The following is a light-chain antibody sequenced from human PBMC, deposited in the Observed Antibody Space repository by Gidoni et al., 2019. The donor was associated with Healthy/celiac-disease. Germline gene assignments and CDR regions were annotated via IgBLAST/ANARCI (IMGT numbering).Light chain of an antibody. CDR2: WAS. CDR3: QQYYSTPWT. V-gene: IGKV4-1*01. Sequence: DIVLTQSPDSLAVSLGERATINCKSSQSVLYSSNNKNYLAWYQQKPGQPPKLLIYWASTREYGVPDRFSGSGSGKDFTLTISSLQDEDVAVYYCQQYYSTPWTFGQGTKVEIK. J-gene: IGKJ1*01. CDR1: QSVLYSSNNKNY.